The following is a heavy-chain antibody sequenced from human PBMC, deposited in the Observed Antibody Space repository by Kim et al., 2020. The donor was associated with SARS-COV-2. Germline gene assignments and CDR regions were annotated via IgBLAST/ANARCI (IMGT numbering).Heavy chain of an antibody. CDR3: ARGRRYSSSWYLLGVGNWFDP. CDR2: INHSGST. CDR1: GGSFSGYY. V-gene: IGHV4-34*01. Sequence: SETLSLTCAVYGGSFSGYYWSWIRQPPGKGLEWIGEINHSGSTNYNPSLKSRVTISVDTSKNQFSLKLSSVTAADTAVYYCARGRRYSSSWYLLGVGNWFDPWGQGTLVTVSS. J-gene: IGHJ5*02. D-gene: IGHD6-13*01.